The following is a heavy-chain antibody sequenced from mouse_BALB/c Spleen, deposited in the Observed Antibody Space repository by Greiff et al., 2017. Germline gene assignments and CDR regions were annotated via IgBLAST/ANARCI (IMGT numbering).Heavy chain of an antibody. V-gene: IGHV7-3*02. D-gene: IGHD4-1*01. CDR2: IRNKANGYTT. CDR3: ARDLGRAFFDY. CDR1: GFTFTDYY. Sequence: EVQLVESGGGLVQPGGSLRLSCATSGFTFTDYYMSWVRQPPGKALEWLGFIRNKANGYTTEYSASVKGRFTISRDNSQSILYLQMNTLRAEDSATYYCARDLGRAFFDYWGQGTTLTVSS. J-gene: IGHJ2*01.